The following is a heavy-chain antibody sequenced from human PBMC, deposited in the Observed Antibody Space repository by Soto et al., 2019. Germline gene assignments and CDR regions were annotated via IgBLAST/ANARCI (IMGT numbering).Heavy chain of an antibody. CDR1: GGSISSGGYY. D-gene: IGHD2-21*02. V-gene: IGHV4-31*03. CDR3: ASYCGGDCSGY. CDR2: IYDSGTA. Sequence: QVQLQESGPGLVKPSQTLSLTCTVSGGSISSGGYYWSWIRQHPGKGLEWIGHIYDSGTAYYRPSLESRVTISVDTSKNQFSLKLSSVTAADTAVYYCASYCGGDCSGYWGQGTLVTVSS. J-gene: IGHJ4*02.